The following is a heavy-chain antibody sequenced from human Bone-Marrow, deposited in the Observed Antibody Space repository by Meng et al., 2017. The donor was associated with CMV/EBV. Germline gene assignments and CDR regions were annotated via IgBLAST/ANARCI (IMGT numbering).Heavy chain of an antibody. CDR3: ARGPRYNWNYGAFDI. D-gene: IGHD1-7*01. CDR2: INWNGGST. CDR1: GFVFDDYG. V-gene: IGHV3-20*03. Sequence: SGFVFDDYGMSGVRQAPGKGLEWVSGINWNGGSTGYADSVKGRFTISRDNAKNSLYLQMNSLRAEDTALYYCARGPRYNWNYGAFDIWGQGTMVTVSS. J-gene: IGHJ3*02.